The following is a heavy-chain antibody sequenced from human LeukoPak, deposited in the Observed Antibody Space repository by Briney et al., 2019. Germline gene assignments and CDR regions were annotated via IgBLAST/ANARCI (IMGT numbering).Heavy chain of an antibody. J-gene: IGHJ4*02. CDR2: IYHSGST. Sequence: PSETLSLTCAVSGYSISSGYHWGWIRQPPGKGLEWIGSIYHSGSTYYNPSLKSRVTISVDTSKNQFSLKLSSVTAADTAVYYCARGPDGDSDYWGQGTLVTVSS. D-gene: IGHD4-17*01. CDR1: GYSISSGYH. CDR3: ARGPDGDSDY. V-gene: IGHV4-38-2*01.